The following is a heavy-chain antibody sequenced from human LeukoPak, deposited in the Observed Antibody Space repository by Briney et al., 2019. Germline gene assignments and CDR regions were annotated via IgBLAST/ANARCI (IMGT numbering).Heavy chain of an antibody. CDR3: ARDTVMVNIHMDV. Sequence: ASVKVSCKASGYTFTSYYIQWVRQAPGQGPEWMGIINPSGGSTRYAQKLQGRVTMTRDTSTSTVYMELSSLRSEDTAVYYCARDTVMVNIHMDVWGQGTTVTVSS. CDR1: GYTFTSYY. J-gene: IGHJ6*02. D-gene: IGHD5-18*01. V-gene: IGHV1-46*01. CDR2: INPSGGST.